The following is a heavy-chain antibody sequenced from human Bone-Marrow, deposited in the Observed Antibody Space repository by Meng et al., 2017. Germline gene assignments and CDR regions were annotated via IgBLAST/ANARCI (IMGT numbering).Heavy chain of an antibody. CDR2: TYYRSKWYN. D-gene: IGHD4-11*01. J-gene: IGHJ5*02. CDR3: VRSNVNNWFDP. CDR1: GDSVSSNSAA. V-gene: IGHV6-1*01. Sequence: QVQLQQSGPGVVKPSQTLSLTCAISGDSVSSNSAAWSWIRQSPSRGLERLGRTYYRSKWYNDYAVSVKSRISVNPDPSKNQFSLQLDSVTPEDTAVYYCVRSNVNNWFDPWGQGTLVTVSS.